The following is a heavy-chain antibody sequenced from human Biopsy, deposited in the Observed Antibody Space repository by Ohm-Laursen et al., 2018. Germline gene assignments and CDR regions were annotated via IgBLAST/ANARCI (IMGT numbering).Heavy chain of an antibody. J-gene: IGHJ6*02. CDR3: VRSRAGGATWGMDV. D-gene: IGHD3-16*01. CDR1: GHTFTGYY. Sequence: VASVKVSCKASGHTFTGYYLHWVRQAPGQGLEWMGWINPDNGGTIHAQKFQGRVTVTRDTSISTAYVEVTSLRSDDTAVYYCVRSRAGGATWGMDVWGQGTTVTVSS. V-gene: IGHV1-2*02. CDR2: INPDNGGT.